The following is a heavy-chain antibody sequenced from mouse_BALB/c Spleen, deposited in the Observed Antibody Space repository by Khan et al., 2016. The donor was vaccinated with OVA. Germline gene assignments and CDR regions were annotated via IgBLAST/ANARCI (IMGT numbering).Heavy chain of an antibody. J-gene: IGHJ3*01. D-gene: IGHD1-3*01. CDR3: ARGSGKDRFAY. V-gene: IGHV1S137*01. CDR1: GYTFTDYA. Sequence: VQLQESGPEVVRPGVSVKISCKGSGYTFTDYAMHWVKQSHAKSLEWIGVISTHYGNIDYNQKFKDKATMTVDKSSTTAYMELARVTSEDPAMYYCARGSGKDRFAYWGHGTLVTVSA. CDR2: ISTHYGNI.